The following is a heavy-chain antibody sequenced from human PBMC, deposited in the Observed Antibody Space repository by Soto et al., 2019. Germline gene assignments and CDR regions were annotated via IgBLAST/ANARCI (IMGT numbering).Heavy chain of an antibody. CDR1: GYTFTGYY. D-gene: IGHD4-17*01. CDR3: ARRGDYGDSRTYYYYYGMDV. CDR2: INPNSGGT. Sequence: GASVKVSCKASGYTFTGYYMHWGRQAPGQRLEWLGWINPNSGGTNYAQKFQGWVTMTRDTSISTAYMELSRLRSDDTAVYYCARRGDYGDSRTYYYYYGMDVWGQGTTVTVSS. J-gene: IGHJ6*02. V-gene: IGHV1-2*04.